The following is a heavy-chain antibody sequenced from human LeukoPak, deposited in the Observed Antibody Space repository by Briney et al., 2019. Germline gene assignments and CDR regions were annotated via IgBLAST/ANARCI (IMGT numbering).Heavy chain of an antibody. Sequence: SETLSLTCAVYIDSFTNYYWNWIRQTPGKGLEWIGEVNDSGGTNINPSLRSRVILSVDTSKNQFSLKLISVTAADTALYYCSRGRNTMVRGAIGQTSLYYYSYYMDVWGKGTTVTVSS. CDR2: VNDSGGT. J-gene: IGHJ6*03. CDR1: IDSFTNYY. V-gene: IGHV4-34*01. D-gene: IGHD3-10*01. CDR3: SRGRNTMVRGAIGQTSLYYYSYYMDV.